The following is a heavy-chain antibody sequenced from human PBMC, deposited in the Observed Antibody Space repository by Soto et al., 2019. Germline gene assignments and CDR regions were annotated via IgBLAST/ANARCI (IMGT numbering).Heavy chain of an antibody. V-gene: IGHV4-4*02. J-gene: IGHJ5*02. Sequence: SETLSLTCTVSGGSISSSNWWNWVRQPPGKGLEWIGEIHHSGSTNYNPSLKSRATISVDKSKNQFSLKLSSVTAADTAVYYCARVRQGCSSTSCYFDPWGQGTLVTVSS. CDR1: GGSISSSNW. CDR2: IHHSGST. D-gene: IGHD2-2*01. CDR3: ARVRQGCSSTSCYFDP.